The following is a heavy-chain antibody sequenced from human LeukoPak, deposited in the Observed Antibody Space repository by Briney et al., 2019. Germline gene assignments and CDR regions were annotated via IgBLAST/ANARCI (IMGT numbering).Heavy chain of an antibody. CDR1: GFTFSPYG. Sequence: GGSLRLSCAASGFTFSPYGMHWVRQAPGKGLEWVAVIWYDGSNKYYADSVKGRFTISRDTSKNTLDLQMNSLRAEDTAVYYCARDRGASGWSLYYFDYWGQGTPVTVSS. CDR2: IWYDGSNK. CDR3: ARDRGASGWSLYYFDY. D-gene: IGHD6-19*01. J-gene: IGHJ4*02. V-gene: IGHV3-33*08.